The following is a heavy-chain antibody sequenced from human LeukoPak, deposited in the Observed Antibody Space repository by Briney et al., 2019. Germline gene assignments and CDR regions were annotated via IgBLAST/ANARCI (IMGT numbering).Heavy chain of an antibody. J-gene: IGHJ1*01. CDR1: GFTFSSYS. V-gene: IGHV3-48*01. Sequence: GGPLRLSCAASGFTFSSYSMNWVRQAPGKGLEWVSYISSSSSTIYYADSVKGRFTISRDNAKNSLYLQMNSLRAEDTAVYYCASKSSSWYPDFQHWGQGTLVTVSS. D-gene: IGHD6-13*01. CDR3: ASKSSSWYPDFQH. CDR2: ISSSSSTI.